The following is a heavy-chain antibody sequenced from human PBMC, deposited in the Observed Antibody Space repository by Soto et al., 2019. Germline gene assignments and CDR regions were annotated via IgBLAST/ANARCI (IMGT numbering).Heavy chain of an antibody. V-gene: IGHV3-11*05. J-gene: IGHJ6*02. CDR3: ARDLSSSWPRYVYYGMDV. D-gene: IGHD6-13*01. CDR2: ISSSSSYT. Sequence: QVQLVESGGGLVKPGGSLRLSCAASGFTFSDYYMSWIRQAPGKGLEWVSYISSSSSYTNYADSVKGRFTISRDNAKNSLYLQRNSLRAEDTAVYYCARDLSSSWPRYVYYGMDVWGQGTTVTVSS. CDR1: GFTFSDYY.